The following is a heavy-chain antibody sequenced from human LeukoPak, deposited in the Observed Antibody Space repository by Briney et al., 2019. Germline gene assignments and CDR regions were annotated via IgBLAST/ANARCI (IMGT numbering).Heavy chain of an antibody. D-gene: IGHD5-24*01. V-gene: IGHV4-34*01. CDR2: INHSGST. CDR3: ARDGERWLIRTRGFDY. Sequence: SETLSLTCAVYGGSFSGYYWSWIRQPAGKGLEWIGEINHSGSTNYNPSLKSRVTISVDTSKNQFSLKLSSVTAADTAVYYCARDGERWLIRTRGFDYWGQGTLVTVSS. J-gene: IGHJ4*02. CDR1: GGSFSGYY.